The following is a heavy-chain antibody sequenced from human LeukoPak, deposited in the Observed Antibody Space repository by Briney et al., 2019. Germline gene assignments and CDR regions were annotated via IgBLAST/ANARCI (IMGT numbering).Heavy chain of an antibody. D-gene: IGHD6-13*01. CDR2: VYSSGST. Sequence: SETLSLTCTVSGGSISSYYWTWIRQPAGKGLEWIGRVYSSGSTNYNPSLKSRVTMSVDTSKNQFSLRLNSVTAADTAVYYCARKGVLAAAGTFYYWGQGTLVTVSS. CDR3: ARKGVLAAAGTFYY. J-gene: IGHJ4*02. V-gene: IGHV4-4*07. CDR1: GGSISSYY.